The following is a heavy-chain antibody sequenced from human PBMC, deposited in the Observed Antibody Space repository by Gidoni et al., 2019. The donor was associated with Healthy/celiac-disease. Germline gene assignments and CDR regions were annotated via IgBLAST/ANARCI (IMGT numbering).Heavy chain of an antibody. J-gene: IGHJ6*02. CDR3: ASVYDSSGYYSYYYGMDV. Sequence: QVQLVESGGGLVKPGGSLRISCAASGFTFSDYYMRWIRQAPGKGLEWVSYISSSGSTIYYADSVKGRFTISRDNAKNSPYLQMNSLRAEDTAVYYCASVYDSSGYYSYYYGMDVWGQGTTVTVSS. CDR2: ISSSGSTI. V-gene: IGHV3-11*01. CDR1: GFTFSDYY. D-gene: IGHD3-22*01.